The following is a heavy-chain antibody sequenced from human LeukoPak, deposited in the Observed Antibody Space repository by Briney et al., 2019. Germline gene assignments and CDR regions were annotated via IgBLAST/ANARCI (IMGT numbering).Heavy chain of an antibody. Sequence: GGSLRLSCAASGFTFSSYAMSWVRQAPGKGLEWVSTISGSGGSTYYADSVKGRFTISRDNYKNTLYLQMNSLRAEDTAVYYCARDLAYTSGRADYWGQGTLVTVSS. CDR1: GFTFSSYA. D-gene: IGHD6-19*01. CDR2: ISGSGGST. CDR3: ARDLAYTSGRADY. V-gene: IGHV3-23*01. J-gene: IGHJ4*02.